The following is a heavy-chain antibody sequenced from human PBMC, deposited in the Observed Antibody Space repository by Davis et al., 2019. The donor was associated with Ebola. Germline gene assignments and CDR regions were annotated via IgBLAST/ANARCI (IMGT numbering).Heavy chain of an antibody. Sequence: MPSETLSLTCTVSGGSISSGDYYWSWIRQPPGKGLEWIGYIYYSGSTYYNPSLKSRVTISVDTSKNQFSLKLSSVTAADTAVYYCARVGAGTTYFDYWGQGTLVTVSS. D-gene: IGHD1-7*01. CDR1: GGSISSGDYY. CDR3: ARVGAGTTYFDY. CDR2: IYYSGST. J-gene: IGHJ4*02. V-gene: IGHV4-30-4*01.